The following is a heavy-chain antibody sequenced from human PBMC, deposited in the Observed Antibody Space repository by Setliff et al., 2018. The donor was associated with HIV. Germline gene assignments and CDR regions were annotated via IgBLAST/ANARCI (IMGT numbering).Heavy chain of an antibody. Sequence: GGSLRLSCVASGFTFSNSWMNWARQAPGKGLEWVANIKPDGSDQYYVDSVKGRFTIFRDNTKDSLYLQMSSLRAEDTAVYYCTRGHYSTFWG. V-gene: IGHV3-7*01. CDR1: GFTFSNSW. D-gene: IGHD2-21*01. J-gene: IGHJ6*01. CDR2: IKPDGSDQ. CDR3: TRGHYSTF.